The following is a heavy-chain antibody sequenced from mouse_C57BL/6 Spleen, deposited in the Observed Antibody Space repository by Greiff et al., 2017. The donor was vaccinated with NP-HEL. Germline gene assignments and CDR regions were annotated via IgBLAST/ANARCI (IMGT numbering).Heavy chain of an antibody. CDR2: IYPGDGDT. CDR1: GYAFSSSW. J-gene: IGHJ4*01. V-gene: IGHV1-82*01. Sequence: VQLQQSGPELVKPGASVKISCKASGYAFSSSWMNWVKQRPGKGLEWIGRIYPGDGDTNYNGKFKGKATLTADKSSSTAYMQRSSLTSEDSAVYFCARTFYYGSSDYAMDYWGQGTSVTVSS. CDR3: ARTFYYGSSDYAMDY. D-gene: IGHD1-1*01.